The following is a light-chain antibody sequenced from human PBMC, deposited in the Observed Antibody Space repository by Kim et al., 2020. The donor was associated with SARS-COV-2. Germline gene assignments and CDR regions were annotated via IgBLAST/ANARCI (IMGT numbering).Light chain of an antibody. V-gene: IGLV2-14*04. CDR3: SLHSSSRTWV. J-gene: IGLJ3*02. CDR1: SSDVGTYNY. CDR2: DSS. Sequence: RSITTPTSASSSDVGTYNYVSCYLQHQGKAPTLVLFDSSHRPPGVSPRLSGSKPGNAASLLISGVEPADEADYHCSLHSSSRTWVFGGGTQLTVL.